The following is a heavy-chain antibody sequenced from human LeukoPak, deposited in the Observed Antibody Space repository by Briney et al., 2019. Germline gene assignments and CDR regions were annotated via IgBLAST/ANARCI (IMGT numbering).Heavy chain of an antibody. Sequence: GGSLRLSCAASGFTVSSNYMSWVRQAPGKGLEWVSVIYSGGDTYYADSVKGRFTISRNNSKNTLYLQMNSLRAEDTAVYYCARNNGGREVVGDWFDPWGQGTLVTVSS. CDR2: IYSGGDT. CDR3: ARNNGGREVVGDWFDP. CDR1: GFTVSSNY. J-gene: IGHJ5*02. D-gene: IGHD1-26*01. V-gene: IGHV3-53*01.